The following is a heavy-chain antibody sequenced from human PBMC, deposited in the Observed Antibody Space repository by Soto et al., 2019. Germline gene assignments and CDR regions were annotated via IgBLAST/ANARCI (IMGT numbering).Heavy chain of an antibody. CDR3: ARHTRNNFDP. J-gene: IGHJ5*02. D-gene: IGHD1-1*01. Sequence: SETLSLTCPVSGDSMTSSSYYWGWIRQPPGKGLEWIGSIYYSERTSYNSGSTYYGPSLKSRVTISGDTSKSQFSLKLSSVTAADTAVYYSARHTRNNFDPWGQGTLVTVSS. CDR2: IYYSERTSYNSGST. V-gene: IGHV4-39*01. CDR1: GDSMTSSSYY.